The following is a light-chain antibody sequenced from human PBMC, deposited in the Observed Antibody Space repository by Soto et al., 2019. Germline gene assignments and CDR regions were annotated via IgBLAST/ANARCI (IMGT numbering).Light chain of an antibody. CDR1: QSVSRY. CDR2: DAS. Sequence: EIVLTQSPATLSLSPGERATLSCRASQSVSRYLAWYQHKVGQAPRLLIYDASSRATGIPARFSGSGSGTDFTLTISSLEPEDFAVYYCQQYGSSPWTFGQGTKVDVK. V-gene: IGKV3-20*01. CDR3: QQYGSSPWT. J-gene: IGKJ1*01.